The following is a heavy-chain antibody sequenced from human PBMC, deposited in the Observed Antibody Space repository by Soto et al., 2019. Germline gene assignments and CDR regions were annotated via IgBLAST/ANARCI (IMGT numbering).Heavy chain of an antibody. D-gene: IGHD3-3*01. CDR1: GDSISSGGYY. Sequence: QVQLQESGPGLVKPSQTLSLTCTVSGDSISSGGYYWSWIRQHPGKGLEWTGYIYYSGSTYYNTSLQSRVIISVDTSKNPFSLKLSSVTAGDTSVYYCARKPDFWSRGTVGTVSS. CDR3: ARKPDF. V-gene: IGHV4-31*03. CDR2: IYYSGST. J-gene: IGHJ4*02.